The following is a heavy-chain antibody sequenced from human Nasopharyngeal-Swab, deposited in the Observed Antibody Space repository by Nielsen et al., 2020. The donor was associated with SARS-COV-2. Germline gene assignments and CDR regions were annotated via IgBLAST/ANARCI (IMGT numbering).Heavy chain of an antibody. CDR2: IGTEGDT. V-gene: IGHV3-13*01. D-gene: IGHD3-3*01. CDR3: ARARGINLGLGVVGDMDV. CDR1: GFTFSSYD. J-gene: IGHJ6*03. Sequence: GESLKISCAASGFTFSSYDMHWVRQVTVKGLEWVSSIGTEGDTHCPDSVKGRFTISRENAKSSLYLQMNIVRAEDTGVYYCARARGINLGLGVVGDMDVWGKGTTVTVSS.